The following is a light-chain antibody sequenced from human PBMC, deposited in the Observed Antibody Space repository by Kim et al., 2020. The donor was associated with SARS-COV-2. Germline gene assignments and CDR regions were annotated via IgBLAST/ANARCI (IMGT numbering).Light chain of an antibody. CDR1: SSNIGNNA. CDR2: NND. J-gene: IGLJ3*02. Sequence: RQRVTISCSGNSSNIGNNAVNWYQQFPGKAPKLLIYNNDLLSSGVSDRFSGSKSGTSASLAISGLQSEDEADYYCETWDDSVSGWVFGGGTQLTVL. CDR3: ETWDDSVSGWV. V-gene: IGLV1-36*01.